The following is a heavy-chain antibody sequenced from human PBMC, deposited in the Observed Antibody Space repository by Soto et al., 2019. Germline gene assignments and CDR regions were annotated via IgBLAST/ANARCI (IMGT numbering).Heavy chain of an antibody. CDR3: AAAPGAADGSAFDY. J-gene: IGHJ4*02. CDR2: IIPIFGTA. CDR1: GGTFSSYA. Sequence: SVKVSCKASGGTFSSYAISWVRQAPGQGLEWMGGIIPIFGTANYAQKFQGRVTITADESTSTAYMELSSLRSEDTAVYYCAAAPGAADGSAFDYWGQGTLVTVSS. V-gene: IGHV1-69*13. D-gene: IGHD3-10*01.